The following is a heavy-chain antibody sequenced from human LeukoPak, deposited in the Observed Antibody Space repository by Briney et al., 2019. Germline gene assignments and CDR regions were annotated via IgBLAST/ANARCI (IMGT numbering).Heavy chain of an antibody. V-gene: IGHV4-39*07. J-gene: IGHJ5*02. Sequence: SETLSLTCTVSGGSISFSTYYWGWIRQPPGKGLDWIGSIYYSGNTYYNPSLKSRVTILVDTSKNQFSLKLSSVTAADTAVYYCAREFDYEGVDPWGQGTLVTVSS. D-gene: IGHD4-17*01. CDR3: AREFDYEGVDP. CDR2: IYYSGNT. CDR1: GGSISFSTYY.